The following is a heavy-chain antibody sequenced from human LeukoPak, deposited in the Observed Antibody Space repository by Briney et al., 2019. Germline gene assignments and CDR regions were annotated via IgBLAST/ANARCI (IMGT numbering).Heavy chain of an antibody. V-gene: IGHV3-48*02. J-gene: IGHJ6*02. CDR1: GFTFSSYS. CDR2: ISSSSTI. D-gene: IGHD6-19*01. CDR3: AREGGIAVAGTDHYYYYYGMDV. Sequence: GGSLRLSCAASGFTFSSYSMNWVRQAPGKGLEWVSYISSSSTIYYADSVKGRFTISRDNAKNSLYLQMNSLRDEDTAVYYCAREGGIAVAGTDHYYYYYGMDVWGQGTTVTVSS.